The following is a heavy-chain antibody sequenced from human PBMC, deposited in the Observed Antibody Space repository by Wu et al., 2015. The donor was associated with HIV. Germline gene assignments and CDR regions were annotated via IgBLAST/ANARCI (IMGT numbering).Heavy chain of an antibody. J-gene: IGHJ4*02. CDR2: IGVSNGNT. CDR1: GYSFVRYS. V-gene: IGHV1-18*01. Sequence: QVQLVQSGGEVKKPGASVKVSCKASGYSFVRYSLNWVRQAPGQGLEWMGWIGVSNGNTIYAQKFQGRVIMTTDKPTSTVYKELKSLTSDDTAIYYCVRKNGYSGYYPFDLWGQGTLVTVSS. D-gene: IGHD5-12*01. CDR3: VRKNGYSGYYPFDL.